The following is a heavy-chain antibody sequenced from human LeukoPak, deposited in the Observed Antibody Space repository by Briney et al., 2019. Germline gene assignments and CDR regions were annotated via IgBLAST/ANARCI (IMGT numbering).Heavy chain of an antibody. D-gene: IGHD3-10*01. V-gene: IGHV1-18*04. Sequence: ASVKVSCKASGYTFTSYGISWVRQAPRQGLEWMGWISAYNGNTNYAQKLQGRVTMTTDTSTSTAYMELRSRRSDDTAVYYCARDLGLLWFGELADYWGQGTLVTVSS. CDR3: ARDLGLLWFGELADY. CDR2: ISAYNGNT. CDR1: GYTFTSYG. J-gene: IGHJ4*02.